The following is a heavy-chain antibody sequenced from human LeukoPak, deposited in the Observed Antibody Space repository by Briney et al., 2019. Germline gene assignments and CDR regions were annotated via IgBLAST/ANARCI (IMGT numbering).Heavy chain of an antibody. V-gene: IGHV4-30-4*08. CDR1: GGSISSGGYY. CDR3: ARGDGYYSNAFDI. CDR2: IYYSGST. D-gene: IGHD5-24*01. J-gene: IGHJ3*02. Sequence: SETLSLTCTVSGGSISSGGYYWSWIRQPPGKGLEWIGYIYYSGSTNYNPSLKSRLTISVDTSKNQFSLKLSSVTAADTAVYYCARGDGYYSNAFDIWGQGTMVTVSS.